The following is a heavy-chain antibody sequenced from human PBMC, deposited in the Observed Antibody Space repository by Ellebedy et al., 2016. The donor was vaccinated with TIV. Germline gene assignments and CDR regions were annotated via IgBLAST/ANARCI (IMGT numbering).Heavy chain of an antibody. CDR1: GGSISSYY. Sequence: SETLSLTCTVSGGSISSYYWSWIRQPPGKGLEWIGYIYYRGSTNYNPSLKSRVTISVDTSKNQFSLRLSSVTAADTAVYYCARRYVELLTVEDYYYYMDVWGKGTTVTVSS. D-gene: IGHD2-15*01. J-gene: IGHJ6*03. CDR2: IYYRGST. V-gene: IGHV4-59*08. CDR3: ARRYVELLTVEDYYYYMDV.